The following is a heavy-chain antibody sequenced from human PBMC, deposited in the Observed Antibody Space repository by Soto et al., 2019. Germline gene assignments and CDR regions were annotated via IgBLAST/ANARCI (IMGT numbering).Heavy chain of an antibody. J-gene: IGHJ6*02. D-gene: IGHD3-22*01. CDR2: ISYDGSNK. CDR3: ARDYYDSSGSMDV. V-gene: IGHV3-30-3*01. Sequence: PGGSLRVSCAASGFTFSSYAMHWVRQAPGKGLEWVAVISYDGSNKYYADSVKGRFTISRDNSKNTLYLQMNSLRDEDTAVYYCARDYYDSSGSMDVWGLGTTVTV. CDR1: GFTFSSYA.